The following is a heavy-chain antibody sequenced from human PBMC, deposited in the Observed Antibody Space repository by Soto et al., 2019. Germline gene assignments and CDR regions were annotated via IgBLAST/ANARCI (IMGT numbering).Heavy chain of an antibody. D-gene: IGHD1-26*01. Sequence: GESLKISCKGSGYSFTSYWIGWVRQMPGKGLEWMGIIYPGDSDTRYSPSFQGQVTISADKSISTAYLQWSSLKASDTAMYYCVTGISGSYYSYAFDIWGQGTMVTVSS. CDR1: GYSFTSYW. CDR3: VTGISGSYYSYAFDI. J-gene: IGHJ3*02. CDR2: IYPGDSDT. V-gene: IGHV5-51*01.